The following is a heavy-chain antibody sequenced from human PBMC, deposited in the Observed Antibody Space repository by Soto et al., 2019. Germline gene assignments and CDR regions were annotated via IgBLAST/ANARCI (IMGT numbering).Heavy chain of an antibody. CDR3: ARLGGYCSSTSCYGHDTMDV. D-gene: IGHD2-2*01. CDR2: FYYSGST. CDR1: GGSISSGPYS. J-gene: IGHJ6*02. Sequence: SETLSLTCTVSGGSISSGPYSWGWIRQPPGKGLEWIGTFYYSGSTNYNPSLESRVTISVDTSRNQFSLKVSSVTAADTAVYYCARLGGYCSSTSCYGHDTMDVWGQGTTVS. V-gene: IGHV4-39*01.